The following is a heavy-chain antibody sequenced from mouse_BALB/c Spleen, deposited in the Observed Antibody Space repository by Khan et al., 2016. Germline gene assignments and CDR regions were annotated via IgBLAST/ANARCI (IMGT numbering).Heavy chain of an antibody. J-gene: IGHJ4*01. CDR3: ARESYAKDY. V-gene: IGHV9-3-1*01. Sequence: QIQLVQFGPELKKPGETVKISCKASGYTFTNYGMNWVKQAPGKGLKWMGWINTYTGEPTYADDFKGRFAFSLETSASAAYLQINNLENEDTDTKFCARESYAKDYWDQGTSVTVSA. CDR1: GYTFTNYG. CDR2: INTYTGEP.